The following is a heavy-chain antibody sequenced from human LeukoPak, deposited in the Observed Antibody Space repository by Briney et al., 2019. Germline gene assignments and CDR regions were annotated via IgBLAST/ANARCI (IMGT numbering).Heavy chain of an antibody. Sequence: GGSLRLSCAASGFTFDDYAMHWVRQAPGKGLEWVSGISWNSGSIGYADSVKGRFTISRDNAKNSLYLQMNSLRAEDTALYYCAKDRDDSGSYYGFDYWGQGTLVTVSS. CDR3: AKDRDDSGSYYGFDY. J-gene: IGHJ4*02. D-gene: IGHD1-26*01. V-gene: IGHV3-9*01. CDR2: ISWNSGSI. CDR1: GFTFDDYA.